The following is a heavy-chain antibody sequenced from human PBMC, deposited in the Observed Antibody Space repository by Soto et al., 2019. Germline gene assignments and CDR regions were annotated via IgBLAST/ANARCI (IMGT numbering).Heavy chain of an antibody. CDR2: ISGSGGST. CDR3: AKDSMAAPGLFDY. Sequence: EVQLLESGGGLVQPGGSLRLSCAASGFTFSSYAMSWVRQAPGKGLEWVSAISGSGGSTYYADSVKGRFTISRDNSNNTLYLQMNSLRAEDTAVYYCAKDSMAAPGLFDYWGQGTLVTVSS. V-gene: IGHV3-23*01. D-gene: IGHD2-21*01. CDR1: GFTFSSYA. J-gene: IGHJ4*02.